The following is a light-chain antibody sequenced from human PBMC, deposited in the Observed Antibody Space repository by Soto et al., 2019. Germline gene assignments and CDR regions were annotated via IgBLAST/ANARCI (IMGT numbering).Light chain of an antibody. V-gene: IGKV1-5*03. CDR1: QRISSW. CDR2: KAS. J-gene: IGKJ1*01. CDR3: QQYNSYQWT. Sequence: DIQMTQSPSTLSASVGDRVTITCRASQRISSWLAWYQQKPGKAPKLLIYKASSLESGVPSRFSGSGSGTEFTLTVSSLQPDDFRTYYCQQYNSYQWTFGQGTKMEFK.